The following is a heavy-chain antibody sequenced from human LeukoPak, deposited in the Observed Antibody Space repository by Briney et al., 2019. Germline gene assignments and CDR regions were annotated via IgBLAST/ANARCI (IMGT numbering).Heavy chain of an antibody. CDR3: AKRSSMVRGYGYYFDY. J-gene: IGHJ4*02. V-gene: IGHV3-23*01. CDR1: GFTFSSYA. CDR2: ISGSGGST. D-gene: IGHD3-10*01. Sequence: PGASLRLSCAASGFTFSSYAMSWVRQAPGKGLEGGSAISGSGGSTYYADSVKGRFTISRDNSKNTLYLQMKSLRAEDTAVYYCAKRSSMVRGYGYYFDYWGQGTLVTVSS.